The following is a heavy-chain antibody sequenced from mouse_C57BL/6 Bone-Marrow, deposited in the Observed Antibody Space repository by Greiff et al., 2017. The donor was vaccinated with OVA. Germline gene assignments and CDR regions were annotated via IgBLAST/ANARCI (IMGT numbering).Heavy chain of an antibody. CDR2: ISSGGSYT. Sequence: EVMLVESGGDLVKPGGSLKLSCAASGFTFSSYGMSWVRQTPDKRLEWVATISSGGSYTYYPDSVKGRFTISRDNAKNTLYLQMSSLKSEDTAMYYCARHHYYGSRDFDDWGTGTTVTVSS. J-gene: IGHJ1*03. D-gene: IGHD1-1*01. V-gene: IGHV5-6*02. CDR1: GFTFSSYG. CDR3: ARHHYYGSRDFDD.